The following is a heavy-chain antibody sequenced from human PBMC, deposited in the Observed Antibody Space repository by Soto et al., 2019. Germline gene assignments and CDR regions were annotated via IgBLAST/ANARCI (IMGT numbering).Heavy chain of an antibody. D-gene: IGHD6-19*01. CDR3: ARPGASSGSVSLDV. CDR2: IYYSGST. CDR1: GGSISSYY. Sequence: SETLSLTCTVSGGSISSYYWSWIRQPPGKGLEWIGSIYYSGSTYYNPSLKSRVTISVDTSKNQFSLKLSSVTAADTAVYYCARPGASSGSVSLDVWGQGTTVTVSS. V-gene: IGHV4-39*01. J-gene: IGHJ6*02.